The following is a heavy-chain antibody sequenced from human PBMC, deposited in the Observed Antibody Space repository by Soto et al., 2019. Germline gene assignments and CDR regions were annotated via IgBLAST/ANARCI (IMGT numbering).Heavy chain of an antibody. CDR2: IYYSGST. D-gene: IGHD3-9*01. Sequence: QVQLQESGPGLVKPSETLSLTCTVSGGSISSYYWSWIRQPPGKGLEWIGYIYYSGSTNYNPSLKSRVTISVDTSKNQFSLKLSSVTAADTAVYYCARVYFDWFPPQYYYYMDVWGKGTTVTVSS. CDR3: ARVYFDWFPPQYYYYMDV. CDR1: GGSISSYY. J-gene: IGHJ6*03. V-gene: IGHV4-59*01.